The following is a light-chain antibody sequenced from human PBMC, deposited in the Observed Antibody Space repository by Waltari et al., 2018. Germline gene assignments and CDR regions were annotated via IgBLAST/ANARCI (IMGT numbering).Light chain of an antibody. CDR2: DAS. J-gene: IGKJ4*01. CDR3: QQRSNWPLT. V-gene: IGKV3-11*01. CDR1: QSVSTF. Sequence: EIVLTQSPATLSLSPGERATLSCRASQSVSTFLAWYQQKPGQAPRLLIYDASNRATGIPARFSGSGSGTDFTLTISSLDPEDFAVYFCQQRSNWPLTFGGGTKVESK.